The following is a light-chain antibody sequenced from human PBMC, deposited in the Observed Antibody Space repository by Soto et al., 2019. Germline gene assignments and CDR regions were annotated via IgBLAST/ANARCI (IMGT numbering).Light chain of an antibody. Sequence: EIVLTQSPGTLSLSPGERATLSCRASQSVSSSYLAWYQQKPGQAPRLLIYGASSRATGIPDRFIGSGSGTDFTLTISRLEPEDFAVYYCQQYGSSPPWTFGQGTNVEIK. CDR2: GAS. J-gene: IGKJ1*01. CDR3: QQYGSSPPWT. V-gene: IGKV3-20*01. CDR1: QSVSSSY.